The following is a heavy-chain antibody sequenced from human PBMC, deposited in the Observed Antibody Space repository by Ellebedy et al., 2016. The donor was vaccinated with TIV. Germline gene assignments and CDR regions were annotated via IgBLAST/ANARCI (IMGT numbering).Heavy chain of an antibody. CDR3: ARILRGGSNGDYFDY. D-gene: IGHD3-3*01. J-gene: IGHJ4*02. Sequence: MPSETLSLTCTVSGGSISSSSYFWGWIRQPPGKGLEWIGSIFYSWTTYYNPSLKSRVTISVDTSKNQFSLELSSVTAADTAVYYCARILRGGSNGDYFDYWGQGTQVTASS. CDR1: GGSISSSSYF. CDR2: IFYSWTT. V-gene: IGHV4-39*07.